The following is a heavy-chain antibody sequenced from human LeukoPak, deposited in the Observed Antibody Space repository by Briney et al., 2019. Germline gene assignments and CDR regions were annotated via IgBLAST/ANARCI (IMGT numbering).Heavy chain of an antibody. CDR2: IYPGDSDT. J-gene: IGHJ5*02. CDR1: GYNFITYW. CDR3: ARHKTGGGSYSRWFDP. V-gene: IGHV5-51*01. D-gene: IGHD1-26*01. Sequence: KNGESLKISCQGSGYNFITYWIGWVRQMPGKGLEWMGIIYPGDSDTRYSPSFQGQVTISADKSLSTAYLQWSSLKASDTAMYYCARHKTGGGSYSRWFDPWGQGTLVTVSS.